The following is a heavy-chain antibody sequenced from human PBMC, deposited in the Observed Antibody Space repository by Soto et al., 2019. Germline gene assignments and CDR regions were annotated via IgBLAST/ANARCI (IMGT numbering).Heavy chain of an antibody. D-gene: IGHD3-16*01. CDR1: GYSFTSYG. V-gene: IGHV1-18*01. CDR3: ARAPDMITFGGVILSDAFDI. CDR2: ISAYNGNT. Sequence: SVKVSCKASGYSFTSYGISLVRQAPGQGLEWMGWISAYNGNTNYAQKLQGRVTMTTDTSTSTAYMELRSLRSDDTAVYYCARAPDMITFGGVILSDAFDIWGQGTMVTVSS. J-gene: IGHJ3*02.